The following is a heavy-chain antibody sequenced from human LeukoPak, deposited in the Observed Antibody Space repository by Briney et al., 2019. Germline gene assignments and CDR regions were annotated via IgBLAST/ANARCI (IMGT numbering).Heavy chain of an antibody. V-gene: IGHV3-74*01. D-gene: IGHD2-2*01. CDR3: ARFYCSSTSCLEDY. J-gene: IGHJ4*02. CDR1: GFTFSSYW. CDR2: INSDGSST. Sequence: GGALRLSCAASGFTFSSYWVRWVRQAPGKGLVWVSRINSDGSSTSYADSVKGRFTISRDNAKNTLYLQMNSLRAEDTAVYYCARFYCSSTSCLEDYWGQGTLVTVSS.